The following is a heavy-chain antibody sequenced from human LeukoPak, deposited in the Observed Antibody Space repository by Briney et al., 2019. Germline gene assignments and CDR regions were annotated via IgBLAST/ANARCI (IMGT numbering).Heavy chain of an antibody. CDR3: ARDLDSGYDLYFDY. J-gene: IGHJ4*02. V-gene: IGHV3-11*04. D-gene: IGHD5-12*01. CDR2: ISSGGSTI. CDR1: GFTFSDYY. Sequence: GGSLRLSCAVSGFTFSDYYMSWIRQAPGKGLEWVSYISSGGSTISHADSVKGRFTISRDNAKNSLYLQMNSLRAEDTAVYYCARDLDSGYDLYFDYWGQGTLVTVSS.